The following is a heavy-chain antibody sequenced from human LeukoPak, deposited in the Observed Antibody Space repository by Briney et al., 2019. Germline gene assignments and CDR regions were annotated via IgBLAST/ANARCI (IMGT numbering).Heavy chain of an antibody. CDR1: GFTFSTYA. J-gene: IGHJ4*02. CDR3: ARDTVVKTTTQFDY. D-gene: IGHD4/OR15-4a*01. CDR2: IAYDGSNK. Sequence: GMSLRLSCAASGFTFSTYAMHWVRQAPGKGLEWVAVIAYDGSNKYYADSVKGRFTISRDNSKNTLYLQMNSLRAEDTAVYYCARDTVVKTTTQFDYWGQGTLVTVPS. V-gene: IGHV3-30*04.